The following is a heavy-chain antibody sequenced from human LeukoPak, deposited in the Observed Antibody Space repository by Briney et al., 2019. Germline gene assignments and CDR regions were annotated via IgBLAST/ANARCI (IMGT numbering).Heavy chain of an antibody. CDR2: IFYSGST. Sequence: SETLSLTCSVSDDSITMYYWTWIRQPPGKGLEWIGYIFYSGSTYYNPSLKSRVTISVDTSKNQFSLKLSSVTAADTAVYYCAGSRWLQLPHFDYWGQGTLVTVSS. V-gene: IGHV4-59*12. D-gene: IGHD5-24*01. CDR3: AGSRWLQLPHFDY. J-gene: IGHJ4*02. CDR1: DDSITMYY.